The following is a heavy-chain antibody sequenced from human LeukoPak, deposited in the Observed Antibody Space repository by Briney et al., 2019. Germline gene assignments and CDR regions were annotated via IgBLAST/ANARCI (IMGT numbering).Heavy chain of an antibody. V-gene: IGHV3-7*01. CDR1: GFTFSTYW. Sequence: GGSLRLSCAASGFTFSTYWMTWVRQAPGMGLAWVATIKRDGSEEYYVDSVKGRFTISRDNTKNSLYLQMNSLRAEDTAMYYCAKPYYYSSGSLKWGQGTLVTVSS. D-gene: IGHD3-10*01. CDR2: IKRDGSEE. J-gene: IGHJ4*02. CDR3: AKPYYYSSGSLK.